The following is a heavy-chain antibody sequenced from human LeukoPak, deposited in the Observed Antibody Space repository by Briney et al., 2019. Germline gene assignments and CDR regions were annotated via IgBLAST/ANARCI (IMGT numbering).Heavy chain of an antibody. Sequence: ESGPTLVNPTQTLTLTCTFSGFSLSTSGVGVGWIRQPPGKALEWLALIYWDDDKRYSPSLKSRLTITKDTSKNQVVPTMTNMDPVDTATYYCAHSDCSSTSCYADNWFDPWGQGTLVTVSS. CDR2: IYWDDDK. J-gene: IGHJ5*02. V-gene: IGHV2-5*02. CDR1: GFSLSTSGVG. CDR3: AHSDCSSTSCYADNWFDP. D-gene: IGHD2-2*01.